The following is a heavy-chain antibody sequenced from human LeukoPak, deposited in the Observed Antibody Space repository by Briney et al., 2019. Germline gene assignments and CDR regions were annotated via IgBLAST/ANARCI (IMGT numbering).Heavy chain of an antibody. V-gene: IGHV3-13*01. D-gene: IGHD5-18*01. J-gene: IGHJ4*02. Sequence: GGSLRHSCTASGFTLGSHDMHWVRQSPGQGLEWVAAVSSGFHAFFADSVQGRFTVSREDARNSLYLQMNSLRAGDTAVYYCVREARGYHYTYFDYWGQGTLVTVSS. CDR3: VREARGYHYTYFDY. CDR1: GFTLGSHD. CDR2: VSSGFHA.